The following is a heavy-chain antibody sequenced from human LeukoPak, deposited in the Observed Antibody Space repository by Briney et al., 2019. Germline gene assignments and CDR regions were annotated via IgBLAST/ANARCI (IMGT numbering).Heavy chain of an antibody. Sequence: PSETLSLTCTVSGGSISSYYWSWIRQPPGKGLEWIGYIYYSGSTNYNPSLKSRVTISVDTSKNQFSLKLSSVTAADTAVYYCARDRGPTVTTFFDYWGQGTLVTVSS. V-gene: IGHV4-59*01. CDR2: IYYSGST. D-gene: IGHD4-17*01. J-gene: IGHJ4*02. CDR1: GGSISSYY. CDR3: ARDRGPTVTTFFDY.